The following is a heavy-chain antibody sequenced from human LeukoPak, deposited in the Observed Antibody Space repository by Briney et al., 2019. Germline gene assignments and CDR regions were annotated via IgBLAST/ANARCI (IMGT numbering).Heavy chain of an antibody. D-gene: IGHD2-15*01. CDR3: ARARLGGLGPNIDY. Sequence: ASVKVSCKASGGTFSSYAISWVRQAPGQGLEWMGGIIPIFGTANYAQKFQGRVTITADESTSTAYMELSSLRSEDTAVYYCARARLGGLGPNIDYWGQGTLVTVSS. CDR2: IIPIFGTA. J-gene: IGHJ4*02. V-gene: IGHV1-69*13. CDR1: GGTFSSYA.